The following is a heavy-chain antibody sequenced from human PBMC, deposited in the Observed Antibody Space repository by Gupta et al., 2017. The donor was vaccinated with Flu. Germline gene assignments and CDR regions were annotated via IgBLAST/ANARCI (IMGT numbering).Heavy chain of an antibody. J-gene: IGHJ6*02. V-gene: IGHV3-74*01. D-gene: IGHD2-21*01. CDR2: INSDGSSA. CDR1: GFTFSSYW. CDR3: ARGNSHGMDV. Sequence: EVQLVESGGGLVQPGGSLRLSCEASGFTFSSYWMHWVRQPTGKGLVWVSRINSDGSSASYADSVKGRFTISRDNAKNTLYLQMNSLRGEDTAVYYCARGNSHGMDVWGQGTTVTVSS.